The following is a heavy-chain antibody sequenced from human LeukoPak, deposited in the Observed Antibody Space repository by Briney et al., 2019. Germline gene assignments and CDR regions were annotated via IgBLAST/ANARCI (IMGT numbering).Heavy chain of an antibody. CDR1: GGTFSSYA. J-gene: IGHJ3*02. D-gene: IGHD3-9*01. V-gene: IGHV1-69*05. Sequence: SSVKVSCKASGGTFSSYAISWVRQAPGQGLEWMGRIIPIFGTANYAQKFQGRVTITTDESTSTAYMELSSLRSEDTAVYYCARDLFSYYDILTGYYKNAFDIWGQGTMVTVSS. CDR3: ARDLFSYYDILTGYYKNAFDI. CDR2: IIPIFGTA.